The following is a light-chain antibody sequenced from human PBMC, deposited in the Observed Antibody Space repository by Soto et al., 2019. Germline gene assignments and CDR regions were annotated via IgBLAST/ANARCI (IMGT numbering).Light chain of an antibody. V-gene: IGKV3D-20*01. J-gene: IGKJ3*01. CDR3: QQYGSLLT. Sequence: EIVLTQSPATLSLSPGERATLSCGASQSISSYLAWYQQKPGLAPRLLIYDASSRATGIPDRFSGSGFGTDFTLTIIILEPEDFAMYYCQQYGSLLTFGPGTKLDFK. CDR2: DAS. CDR1: QSISSY.